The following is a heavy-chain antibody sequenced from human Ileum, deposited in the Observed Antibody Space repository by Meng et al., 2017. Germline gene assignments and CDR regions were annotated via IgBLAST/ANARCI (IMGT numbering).Heavy chain of an antibody. CDR1: GYTFTSYY. D-gene: IGHD5-24*01. J-gene: IGHJ4*02. V-gene: IGHV1-46*01. CDR2: IRPSGGGT. CDR3: AREPPETYYFDY. Sequence: ASVKISCKASGYTFTSYYIHWVRQAPGQGLEYMGIIRPSGGGTSYAQKFQGRVTMTRDTSTSTVHMELSSLRYEDTAVYYCAREPPETYYFDYWGQGTLVTVSS.